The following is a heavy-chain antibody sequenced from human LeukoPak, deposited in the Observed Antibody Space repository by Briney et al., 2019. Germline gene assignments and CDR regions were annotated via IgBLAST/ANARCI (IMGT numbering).Heavy chain of an antibody. J-gene: IGHJ4*02. CDR3: ARVAGEMATMRDWGFDY. CDR1: GGTFSSYA. Sequence: ASVKVSCKASGGTFSSYAISWVRQAPGQGLERMGRIIPIFGTANYAQKFQGRVTITTDESTSTAYMELSSLRSEDTAVYYCARVAGEMATMRDWGFDYWGQGTLVTVSS. V-gene: IGHV1-69*05. D-gene: IGHD5-24*01. CDR2: IIPIFGTA.